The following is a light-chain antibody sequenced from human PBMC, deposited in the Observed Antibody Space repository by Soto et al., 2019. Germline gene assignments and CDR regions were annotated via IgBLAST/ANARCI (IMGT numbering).Light chain of an antibody. CDR2: SAS. Sequence: EVVMTQSPATLSVSPGERATLSCRASQSVSSNLAWYQQKPGQAPRLLIYSASTRATGIPARFSGSGSGTEFTLTISSLQSEDCAVYYCQQYNNWPPITFGRGTRLEIK. V-gene: IGKV3-15*01. J-gene: IGKJ5*01. CDR3: QQYNNWPPIT. CDR1: QSVSSN.